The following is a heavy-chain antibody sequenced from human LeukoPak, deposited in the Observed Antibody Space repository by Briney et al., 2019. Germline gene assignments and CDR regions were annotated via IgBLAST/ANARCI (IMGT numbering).Heavy chain of an antibody. D-gene: IGHD6-6*01. V-gene: IGHV3-21*01. Sequence: GGSLRLSCAASGFTFSSYSVNWVRQAPGKGLEWVSFISSSSSYIYYADSMKGRFTISRDNAKNSLYLQMNSLKAEDTAVYYCARGEWSSSPFDYWGQGTLVTVSS. CDR1: GFTFSSYS. CDR3: ARGEWSSSPFDY. CDR2: ISSSSSYI. J-gene: IGHJ4*02.